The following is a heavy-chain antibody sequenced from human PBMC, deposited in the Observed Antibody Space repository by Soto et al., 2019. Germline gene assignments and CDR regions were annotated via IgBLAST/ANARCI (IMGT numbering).Heavy chain of an antibody. CDR1: GGSISSSSYY. J-gene: IGHJ6*02. D-gene: IGHD6-13*01. CDR2: IYYSGST. Sequence: QLQLQESGPGLVKPSETLSLTCTVSGGSISSSSYYWGWIRQPPGKGLEWIGSIYYSGSTYYNPSLKSRVTISVDTSKNQFSLKLSSVTAADTAVYYCLGVRHYSSKLRDYYGMDVWGQGTTVTVSS. V-gene: IGHV4-39*01. CDR3: LGVRHYSSKLRDYYGMDV.